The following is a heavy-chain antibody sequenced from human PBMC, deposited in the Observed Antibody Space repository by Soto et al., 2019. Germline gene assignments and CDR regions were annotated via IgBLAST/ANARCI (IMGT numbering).Heavy chain of an antibody. J-gene: IGHJ4*02. CDR2: IYYSGST. CDR1: GGSISSYY. V-gene: IGHV4-59*08. CDR3: ARHEALHGVYYY. D-gene: IGHD4-17*01. Sequence: PSETLSLTCTVSGGSISSYYWSWIRQPPGKGLEWIGYIYYSGSTNYNPSLKRRVTISVDTSKNQFSLKLSSVTAADTAVYYCARHEALHGVYYYCCQRSLVTVSS.